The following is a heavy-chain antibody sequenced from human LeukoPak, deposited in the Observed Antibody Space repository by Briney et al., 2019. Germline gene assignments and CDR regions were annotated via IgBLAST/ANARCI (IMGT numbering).Heavy chain of an antibody. V-gene: IGHV3-30*02. J-gene: IGHJ6*04. D-gene: IGHD4-17*01. Sequence: GGSLRLSCAASGFTFSSYGMHWVRQAPGKGLEWVAFIRYDGSNKYYADSVKGRFTISRDNSKNTLYLQMNSLRAEDTAVYYCAKYYGDYYYYYDKDVWGKGTTVTVSS. CDR1: GFTFSSYG. CDR3: AKYYGDYYYYYDKDV. CDR2: IRYDGSNK.